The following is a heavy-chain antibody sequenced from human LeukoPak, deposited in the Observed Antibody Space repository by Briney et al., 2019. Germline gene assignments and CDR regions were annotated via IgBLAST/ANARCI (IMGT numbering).Heavy chain of an antibody. Sequence: PGGSLRLSCAASGFTFSTYAMTWVRQAAEKGLEWVSIINAGGGETYYADSVKGRFTISRDNSKNTLYLQMNSLRVEDTAVYCCGRDPNGDYLGAFEFWGQETLVTVSA. CDR2: INAGGGET. D-gene: IGHD4-17*01. CDR3: GRDPNGDYLGAFEF. V-gene: IGHV3-23*01. J-gene: IGHJ3*01. CDR1: GFTFSTYA.